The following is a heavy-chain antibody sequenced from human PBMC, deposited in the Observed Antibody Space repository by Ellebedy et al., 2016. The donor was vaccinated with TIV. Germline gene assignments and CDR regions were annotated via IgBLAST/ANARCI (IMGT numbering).Heavy chain of an antibody. Sequence: GGSLRLSCAASRFTFSSYDMHLVRQGTGQGLEWVSAFGTAGDTYYPGSVKGRFTISRENAKNSLYLQMNSLRAEDTAVYYCARVRFGDTAVDYWGQGTLVTVSS. D-gene: IGHD2-21*02. V-gene: IGHV3-13*01. CDR1: RFTFSSYD. CDR2: FGTAGDT. CDR3: ARVRFGDTAVDY. J-gene: IGHJ4*03.